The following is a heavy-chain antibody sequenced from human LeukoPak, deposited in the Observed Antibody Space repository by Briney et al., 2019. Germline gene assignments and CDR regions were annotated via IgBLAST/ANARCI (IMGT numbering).Heavy chain of an antibody. Sequence: GGSLRLSCAASGFTFSSYEMNWVRQAPGKGLEWVSYISSSGSTIYYADSVKGRFTISRDNAKNSLYLQMNSLRAEDTAVYYCARGGYYDSSGYYHLGYWGQGTLVTVSS. CDR3: ARGGYYDSSGYYHLGY. J-gene: IGHJ4*02. D-gene: IGHD3-22*01. CDR1: GFTFSSYE. CDR2: ISSSGSTI. V-gene: IGHV3-48*03.